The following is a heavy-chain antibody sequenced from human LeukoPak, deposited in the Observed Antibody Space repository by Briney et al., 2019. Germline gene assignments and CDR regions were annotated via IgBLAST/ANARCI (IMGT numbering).Heavy chain of an antibody. Sequence: QSGGSLRLSCAASGFTFSRYWMHWARQAPGKGLVWVSHIKTDGSTTSYADSVKGRFTVSRDNAKNTLYPQMNSLRVEDPAVYYCARGSSWSLDYWGQGTLVTVSS. CDR2: IKTDGSTT. J-gene: IGHJ4*02. CDR3: ARGSSWSLDY. V-gene: IGHV3-74*01. CDR1: GFTFSRYW. D-gene: IGHD6-13*01.